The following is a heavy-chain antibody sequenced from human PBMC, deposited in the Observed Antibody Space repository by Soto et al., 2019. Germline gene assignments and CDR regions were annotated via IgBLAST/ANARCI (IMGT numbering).Heavy chain of an antibody. V-gene: IGHV1-8*01. J-gene: IGHJ3*02. CDR2: MNPNSGNT. Sequence: ASVKVSCKASGYTFTSYDINWVRQATGQGLEWMGWMNPNSGNTGYAQKFQGRVTMTRNTSISTAYMELGSLRSEDTAVYYCARNGPGYYDYIWGSYRHDAFDIWGQGTMVTVSS. CDR3: ARNGPGYYDYIWGSYRHDAFDI. CDR1: GYTFTSYD. D-gene: IGHD3-16*02.